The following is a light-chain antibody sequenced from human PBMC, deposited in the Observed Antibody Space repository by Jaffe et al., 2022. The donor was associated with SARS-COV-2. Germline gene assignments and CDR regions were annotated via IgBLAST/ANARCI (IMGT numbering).Light chain of an antibody. V-gene: IGLV1-51*01. CDR3: GTWDSSLSSWV. Sequence: QSVLTQPPSVSAAPGQKVTISCSGSSSNIGKNYVSWYQQLPGTAPKLLNHDNDNRPSGIPHRFSGSKSGTSATLGITGLQTGDEADYYCGTWDSSLSSWVFGGGTKLTVL. CDR2: DND. CDR1: SSNIGKNY. J-gene: IGLJ3*02.